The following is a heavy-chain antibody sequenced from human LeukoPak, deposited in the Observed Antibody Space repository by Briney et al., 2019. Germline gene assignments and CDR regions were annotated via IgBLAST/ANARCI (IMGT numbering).Heavy chain of an antibody. CDR1: GNTFSDYY. V-gene: IGHV1-2*02. D-gene: IGHD3-3*01. J-gene: IGHJ6*03. CDR3: ARDATVFGVIHYYYYYMDV. CDR2: INPHSGAT. Sequence: ASVKVSCKASGNTFSDYYMHWVRQAPGQGLEWMGWINPHSGATNYAQKFQGRVTLTRDTSITTAYMELSSLRSDDTAVYYCARDATVFGVIHYYYYYMDVWGKGTTVTVSS.